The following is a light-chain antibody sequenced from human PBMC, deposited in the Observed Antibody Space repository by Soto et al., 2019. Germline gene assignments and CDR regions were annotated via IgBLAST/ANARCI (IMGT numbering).Light chain of an antibody. CDR2: EVR. CDR3: CSYTVSATLV. CDR1: TNDIGGYNY. Sequence: QSVLTQPASVSGSPGQSITISCSGKTNDIGGYNYVSWYQHHPGKVPKVIIYEVRNRPSGVSNRFSGSKSGNTASLTISGLQAEDEADYYCCSYTVSATLVFCGGTKVTVL. J-gene: IGLJ3*02. V-gene: IGLV2-14*01.